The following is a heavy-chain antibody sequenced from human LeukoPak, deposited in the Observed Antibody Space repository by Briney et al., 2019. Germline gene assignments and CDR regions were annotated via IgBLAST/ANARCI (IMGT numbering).Heavy chain of an antibody. CDR1: GYTFTGYY. V-gene: IGHV1-2*02. J-gene: IGHJ5*02. CDR2: INPNSGGT. D-gene: IGHD2-15*01. Sequence: ASVKVSCKASGYTFTGYYMHWVRQAPGQGLEWMGWINPNSGGTNYAQKFQGRVTMTRDTSISTAYMELSRLRSDDTAVYYCARTGSSGGSCYPTWGQGTLVTVSS. CDR3: ARTGSSGGSCYPT.